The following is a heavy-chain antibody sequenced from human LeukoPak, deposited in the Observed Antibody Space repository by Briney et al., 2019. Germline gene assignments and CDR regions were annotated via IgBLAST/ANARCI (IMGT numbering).Heavy chain of an antibody. V-gene: IGHV3-7*05. CDR1: GFTFSSYW. D-gene: IGHD6-19*01. J-gene: IGHJ3*02. CDR3: ARHSSGWWDAFDI. CDR2: INQEGSQK. Sequence: GGSLRLSCAASGFTFSSYWMSWVRQAPGIGLEWVANINQEGSQKYYVDSVKGRFTISRDNARNSLYLQMNSLRAEDTAVYYCARHSSGWWDAFDIWGQGTMVTVSS.